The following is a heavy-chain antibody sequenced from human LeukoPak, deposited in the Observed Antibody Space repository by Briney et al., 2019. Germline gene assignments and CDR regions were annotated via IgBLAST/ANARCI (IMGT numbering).Heavy chain of an antibody. CDR1: GCTFSNYA. J-gene: IGHJ3*02. V-gene: IGHV3-23*01. CDR3: AEDPRDGFLGDAFDI. CDR2: IGCRGWGT. D-gene: IGHD5-24*01. Sequence: PGGSLRLSCTASGCTFSNYAMNWVRQAPGKGRDGVGVIGCRGWGTFYADSGRGRFTISRDNSKNRLYLQKSSLRAENTTLSYCAEDPRDGFLGDAFDIWGHGTMVTVSS.